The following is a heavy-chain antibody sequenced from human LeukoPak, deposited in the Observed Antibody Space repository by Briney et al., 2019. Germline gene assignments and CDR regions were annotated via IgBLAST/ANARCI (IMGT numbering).Heavy chain of an antibody. Sequence: AASVKVSCKASGGTFSSYAISWVRQAPGQGLEWMGRIIPIFGIANYAQKFQGRVTITADKSTSTAYMELSSLRSEDTAVYYCATTTPDSSGYYYFDYWGQGTLVTVSS. CDR1: GGTFSSYA. V-gene: IGHV1-69*04. D-gene: IGHD3-22*01. J-gene: IGHJ4*02. CDR2: IIPIFGIA. CDR3: ATTTPDSSGYYYFDY.